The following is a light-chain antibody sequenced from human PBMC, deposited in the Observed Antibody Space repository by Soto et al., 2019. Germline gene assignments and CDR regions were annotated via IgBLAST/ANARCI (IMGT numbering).Light chain of an antibody. CDR3: CSYAVSKV. J-gene: IGLJ1*01. V-gene: IGLV2-23*01. CDR2: EGT. Sequence: QSAPTQPASVSGSPGQSITISCTGTSSDVGSHSRVSWYQQHPGKAPKLMIYEGTKRPSGVSDRFSGSKSDNTASLTISGLQAEDEADYYCCSYAVSKVFGTGTKLTVL. CDR1: SSDVGSHSR.